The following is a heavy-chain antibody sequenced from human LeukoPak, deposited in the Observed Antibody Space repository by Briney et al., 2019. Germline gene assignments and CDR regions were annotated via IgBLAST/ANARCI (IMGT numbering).Heavy chain of an antibody. CDR1: GGTFSSYA. D-gene: IGHD3-3*01. J-gene: IGHJ4*02. Sequence: GASVKVSFKASGGTFSSYAISWVRQAPGQGLEWMGWISAYNGNTNYAQKLQGRVTMTTDTSTSTAYMELRSLRSDDTAVYYCARRWEYYDFWSGYYKGAFDYWGQGTLVTVSS. V-gene: IGHV1-18*01. CDR2: ISAYNGNT. CDR3: ARRWEYYDFWSGYYKGAFDY.